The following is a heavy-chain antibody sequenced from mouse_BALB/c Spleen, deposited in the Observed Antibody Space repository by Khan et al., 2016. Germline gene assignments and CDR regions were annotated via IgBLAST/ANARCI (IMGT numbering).Heavy chain of an antibody. Sequence: EVQLQESGPGLVKPSQSLSLTCTVTGYSITSDYAWNWIRQFPGNKLEWMGYISYSGSTSYNPSLKSRISITRDTSKNQFFLQLNSVTTEDTATYYCARLYGNYWYFDVWGAGTTGTVSS. CDR1: GYSITSDYA. D-gene: IGHD2-10*02. V-gene: IGHV3-2*02. CDR3: ARLYGNYWYFDV. J-gene: IGHJ1*01. CDR2: ISYSGST.